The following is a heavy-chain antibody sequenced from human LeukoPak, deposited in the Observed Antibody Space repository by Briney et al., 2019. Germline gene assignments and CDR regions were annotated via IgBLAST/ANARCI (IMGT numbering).Heavy chain of an antibody. CDR3: TTEYPYYGSSGYYDAFDI. Sequence: GGSLRLSCAASGFTFSNAWMNWVRQAPGKGLEWVGRIKSKTDGGTTDYAAPVKGRFTISRDDSKNTLYLQMNSLKTEDTAVYYCTTEYPYYGSSGYYDAFDIWGQGTMVTVSS. J-gene: IGHJ3*02. D-gene: IGHD3-22*01. V-gene: IGHV3-15*07. CDR2: IKSKTDGGTT. CDR1: GFTFSNAW.